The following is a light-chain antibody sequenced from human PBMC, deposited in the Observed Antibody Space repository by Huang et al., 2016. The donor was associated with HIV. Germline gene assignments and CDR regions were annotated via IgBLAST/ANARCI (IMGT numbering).Light chain of an antibody. V-gene: IGKV3-11*01. Sequence: IVLTQSPATLAWYPGERVTLSCRASQSVGNYIAWYQQHPGQSPKLLIYDTSNRATGTPVRFSGSGSGTDFTLTISSLESEDFAVYYCQQCSSGVTFGGGTKVQVK. CDR3: QQCSSGVT. CDR2: DTS. CDR1: QSVGNY. J-gene: IGKJ4*01.